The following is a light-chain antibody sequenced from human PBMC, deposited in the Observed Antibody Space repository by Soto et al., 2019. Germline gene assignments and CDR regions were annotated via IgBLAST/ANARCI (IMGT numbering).Light chain of an antibody. Sequence: EIVLTQSPGTLSLSPGERATLPCRASQSVSRSYLAWYQQKPGQAPRLLIYGASSRATGIPDRFTGSGSGTDFTLTISRLEPEDFAVYSCQHYGDSSYTFGQGTKLEIK. CDR1: QSVSRSY. CDR2: GAS. V-gene: IGKV3-20*01. CDR3: QHYGDSSYT. J-gene: IGKJ2*01.